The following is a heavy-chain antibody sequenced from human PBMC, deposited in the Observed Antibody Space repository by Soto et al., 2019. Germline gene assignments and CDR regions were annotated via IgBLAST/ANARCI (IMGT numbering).Heavy chain of an antibody. Sequence: QVQLQESGPGLVKPSQTLSLTCTVSGGTINTDDYSWSWIRQHPGKGLEWIGYIHSSGNTYSNPSLKSRVAISADTSKTQFSLRLSSVTAADTAVYFCARRNTRWVFDYWGQGTQVTVSS. CDR3: ARRNTRWVFDY. CDR2: IHSSGNT. V-gene: IGHV4-31*03. J-gene: IGHJ4*02. CDR1: GGTINTDDYS. D-gene: IGHD2-2*01.